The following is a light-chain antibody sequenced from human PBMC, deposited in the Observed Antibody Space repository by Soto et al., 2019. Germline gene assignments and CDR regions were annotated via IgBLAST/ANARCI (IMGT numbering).Light chain of an antibody. V-gene: IGKV1-27*01. CDR3: RNYYTAPEA. Sequence: DIQMTQSPSSLSASIGDRVTITCRASQGISNYLAWYQQRPGELPNLLIYATSTLPSGVPSRFSGSGSGTVFTLTISSLQPEDVATYYCRNYYTAPEAFGQGTKVEIK. CDR2: ATS. CDR1: QGISNY. J-gene: IGKJ1*01.